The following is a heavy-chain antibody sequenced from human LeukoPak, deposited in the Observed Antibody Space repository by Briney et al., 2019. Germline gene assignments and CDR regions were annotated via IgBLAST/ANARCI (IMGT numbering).Heavy chain of an antibody. CDR1: GSSIRSNSYY. CDR2: LYYTGST. CDR3: ARVPRATTVGGYYFDY. Sequence: SETLSLTCSVSGSSIRSNSYYWAWIRQSPGKGLEWIGTLYYTGSTYYNPSLKSRVTMSVDTSKNQFSLKLSSVTAADTAVYYCARVPRATTVGGYYFDYWGQGTLVTVSS. J-gene: IGHJ4*02. D-gene: IGHD4-23*01. V-gene: IGHV4-39*07.